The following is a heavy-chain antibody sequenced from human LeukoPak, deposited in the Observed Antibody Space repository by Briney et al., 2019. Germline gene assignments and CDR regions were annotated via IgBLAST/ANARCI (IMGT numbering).Heavy chain of an antibody. J-gene: IGHJ4*02. CDR2: ISSSDGTT. V-gene: IGHV3-11*01. CDR3: VRVGSIAAAGSVDY. CDR1: GFTFIDYY. D-gene: IGHD6-13*01. Sequence: GGCLRLSCAASGFTFIDYYMSWIHQAPGKGLEWVSYISSSDGTTYYADSVRGRITISRDNAKNSLYLQMNSLRAEDTAVYYCVRVGSIAAAGSVDYWGQGTLVTVSS.